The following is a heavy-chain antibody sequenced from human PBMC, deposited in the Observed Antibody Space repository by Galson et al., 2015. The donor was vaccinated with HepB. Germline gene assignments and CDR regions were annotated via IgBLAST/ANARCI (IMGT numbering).Heavy chain of an antibody. J-gene: IGHJ2*01. Sequence: SLRLSCAASGFTFSSYAMSWVRQAPGRGLERVSAIGGSGGSTYYADSVQGRFSISRDNSKNTLYLQMNSLRAEDTAVYYCAKASRVFTVTNYWYFDLWGRGTLVTVSS. CDR1: GFTFSSYA. V-gene: IGHV3-23*01. CDR2: IGGSGGST. CDR3: AKASRVFTVTNYWYFDL. D-gene: IGHD4-17*01.